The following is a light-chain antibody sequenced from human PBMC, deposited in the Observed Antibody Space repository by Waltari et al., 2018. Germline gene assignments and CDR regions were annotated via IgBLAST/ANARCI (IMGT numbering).Light chain of an antibody. J-gene: IGLJ3*02. Sequence: QSALTQPASMSGSPGQSIPVPCLGTSRYLGHYDLVSWYQQFPGKAPKLIIYECTERPSGISSRFSGSKSGNTAFLTISGLQAEDEADYHCCSYGGPSSWVFGGGTKLTVL. V-gene: IGLV2-23*01. CDR2: ECT. CDR1: SRYLGHYDL. CDR3: CSYGGPSSWV.